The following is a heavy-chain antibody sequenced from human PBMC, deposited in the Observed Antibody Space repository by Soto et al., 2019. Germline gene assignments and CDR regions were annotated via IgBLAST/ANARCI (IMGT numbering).Heavy chain of an antibody. CDR2: ISSSSSTI. Sequence: PGGSLRLSCAASGFTVSSNYMTWVRQAPGKGLDWVSYISSSSSTIYYADSVKGRFTISRDNAKNSLYLQMNSLRAEDTAVYYCARVDTAMATTQVYYYGMDVWGQGTTVTVSS. J-gene: IGHJ6*02. V-gene: IGHV3-48*01. CDR1: GFTVSSNY. D-gene: IGHD5-18*01. CDR3: ARVDTAMATTQVYYYGMDV.